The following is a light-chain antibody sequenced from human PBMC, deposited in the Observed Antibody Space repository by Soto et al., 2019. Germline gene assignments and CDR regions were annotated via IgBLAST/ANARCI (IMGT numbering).Light chain of an antibody. CDR1: QSVSSN. V-gene: IGKV3-15*01. J-gene: IGKJ1*01. CDR3: QKYNNWPPET. CDR2: GAS. Sequence: EIVMTQSPATLSVSPGERATLSCRASQSVSSNLAWYQQKPGQAPRLLIYGASTRATGIPARFSGSGSGTEFTLTISSLQSEDFAVYYCQKYNNWPPETIGQGTKVEIK.